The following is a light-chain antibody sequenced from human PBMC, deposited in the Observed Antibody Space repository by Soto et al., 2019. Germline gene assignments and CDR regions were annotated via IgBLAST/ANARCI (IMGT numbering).Light chain of an antibody. J-gene: IGKJ3*01. V-gene: IGKV1-5*01. CDR2: DAS. CDR1: QSINTW. Sequence: DIQMTQSPSTLSASVGDIVTITCRASQSINTWVAWYQQKPGKAPTLLIHDASTLDSGVPSRFSGSGSGTEFILTISSLQPEDFATYYCQQYYSPSISFGPGTKVD. CDR3: QQYYSPSIS.